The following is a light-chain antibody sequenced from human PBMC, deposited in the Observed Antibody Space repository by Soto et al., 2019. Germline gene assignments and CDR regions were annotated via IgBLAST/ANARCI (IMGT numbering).Light chain of an antibody. CDR3: KQYDSS. CDR1: QSVSSSY. CDR2: GAS. Sequence: EIVLTQSPGTLSLSPGERATLSCRASQSVSSSYLAWYQQKPGQAPRLLIYGASSRATGIPDRFSGSGSGTDFTLTISRLEPEDFAVYYCKQYDSSFGQGTKVEIK. V-gene: IGKV3-20*01. J-gene: IGKJ1*01.